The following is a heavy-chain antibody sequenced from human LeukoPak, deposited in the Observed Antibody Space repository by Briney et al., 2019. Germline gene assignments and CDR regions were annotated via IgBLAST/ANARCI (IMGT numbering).Heavy chain of an antibody. CDR3: ARGLVALDGYRENYYYYYYMDV. Sequence: WASVKVSCKASGGTFSSYAISWVRQAPGQGLEWMGGIIPIFGTANYAQKFQGRVTITTDESTSTAYMELSSLRSEDTAVYYCARGLVALDGYRENYYYYYYMDVWGEGTTVTVSS. CDR1: GGTFSSYA. J-gene: IGHJ6*03. CDR2: IIPIFGTA. V-gene: IGHV1-69*05. D-gene: IGHD5-24*01.